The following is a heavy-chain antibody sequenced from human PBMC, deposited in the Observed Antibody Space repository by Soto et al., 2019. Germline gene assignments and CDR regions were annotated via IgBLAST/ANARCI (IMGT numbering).Heavy chain of an antibody. CDR2: ISWDGGST. D-gene: IGHD5-18*01. Sequence: EVQLVESGGVVVQPGGSLRLSCAASGFTFYDYTMHWVRQAPGKGLEWVSLISWDGGSTYYADSVKGRFTISRDNSRNSLYLQMHSLRTEDTALYYWARWRYSYGYYAFGGQGTLVTVSS. CDR3: ARWRYSYGYYAF. CDR1: GFTFYDYT. V-gene: IGHV3-43*01. J-gene: IGHJ4*02.